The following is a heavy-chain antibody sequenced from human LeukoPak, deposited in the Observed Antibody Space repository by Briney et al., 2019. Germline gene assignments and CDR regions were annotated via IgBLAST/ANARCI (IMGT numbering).Heavy chain of an antibody. CDR1: GFTFSSYS. J-gene: IGHJ4*02. Sequence: GGSLRLSCAASGFTFSSYSMNWVRQAPGKGLEWVSYISSSSSTIYYADSVKGRFTISRDNAKNSLYLQMNSLRAEDTAVYNCARDFGYTPTGDWGQGTLVTVSS. CDR2: ISSSSSTI. D-gene: IGHD1-1*01. CDR3: ARDFGYTPTGD. V-gene: IGHV3-48*01.